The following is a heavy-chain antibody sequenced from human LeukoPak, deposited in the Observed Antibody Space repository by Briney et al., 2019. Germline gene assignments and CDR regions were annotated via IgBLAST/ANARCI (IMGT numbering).Heavy chain of an antibody. CDR1: GYTFTDQY. Sequence: ASVKVSCKASGYTFTDQYIHWVRQAPGQGLEWMGWNNPNSGATKYAQKFQGRVTMTRDTSISTAYMELSRLRSDDTAVYYGAIDGSTWYYFDYWGQGTLVTVSS. CDR3: AIDGSTWYYFDY. J-gene: IGHJ4*02. CDR2: NNPNSGAT. V-gene: IGHV1-2*02. D-gene: IGHD6-13*01.